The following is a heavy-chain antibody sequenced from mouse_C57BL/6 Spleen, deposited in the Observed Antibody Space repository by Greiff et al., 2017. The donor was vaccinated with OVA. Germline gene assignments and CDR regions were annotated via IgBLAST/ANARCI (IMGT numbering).Heavy chain of an antibody. CDR2: IYPGDGDT. CDR1: GYAFSSYW. J-gene: IGHJ2*01. D-gene: IGHD2-5*01. Sequence: VQLQQSGAELVKPGASVKISCKASGYAFSSYWMNWVKQRPGKGLEWIGQIYPGDGDTNYNGKFKGKATLTADKSSSTAYMQLSSLTSEDSAVYFCARERYSNSYYFDYWGQGTTLTVSS. V-gene: IGHV1-80*01. CDR3: ARERYSNSYYFDY.